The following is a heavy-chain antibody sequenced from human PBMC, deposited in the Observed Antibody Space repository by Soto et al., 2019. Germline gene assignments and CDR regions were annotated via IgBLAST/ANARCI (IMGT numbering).Heavy chain of an antibody. CDR1: LFTFSIYW. Sequence: LRVSCASALFTFSIYWMSWVRQSPGKGLEWVANIKQDGSEKYYVDSVKGRFTISRDNAKNSLYLQMNSLRAEDTAVYYCARGGSRYSYGQFDYWGQGTMVTVSS. V-gene: IGHV3-7*03. J-gene: IGHJ4*02. D-gene: IGHD5-18*01. CDR3: ARGGSRYSYGQFDY. CDR2: IKQDGSEK.